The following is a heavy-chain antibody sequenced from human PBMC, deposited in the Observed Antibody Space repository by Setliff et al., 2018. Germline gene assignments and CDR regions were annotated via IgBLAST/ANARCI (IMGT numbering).Heavy chain of an antibody. D-gene: IGHD3-9*01. CDR3: ARDVRHYDILTGYPYYYYYYMDV. CDR1: GGTFSSYA. J-gene: IGHJ6*03. CDR2: NIPIFGTA. V-gene: IGHV1-69*13. Sequence: SVKVSCKASGGTFSSYAISWVRQAPGQGLEWMGGNIPIFGTANYAQKFQGRVTITADESTSTAYMELSSLRSEDTAVYYCARDVRHYDILTGYPYYYYYYMDVWGRGTTVTVSS.